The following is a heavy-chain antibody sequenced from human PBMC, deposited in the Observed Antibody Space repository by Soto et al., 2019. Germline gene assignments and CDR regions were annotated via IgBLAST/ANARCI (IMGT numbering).Heavy chain of an antibody. V-gene: IGHV3-30*04. J-gene: IGHJ4*02. Sequence: PGGSLRLSCAASGFTLSDYAINWVRQSPGKGLEWVAVISSDGRKKYYADSVRGRFTISRDNSKNTLYLEMNSLRVEDTAVYYCARDMVYDNSGYLYMRPPNYDYSGQGALVTVSS. CDR2: ISSDGRKK. CDR3: ARDMVYDNSGYLYMRPPNYDY. D-gene: IGHD3-22*01. CDR1: GFTLSDYA.